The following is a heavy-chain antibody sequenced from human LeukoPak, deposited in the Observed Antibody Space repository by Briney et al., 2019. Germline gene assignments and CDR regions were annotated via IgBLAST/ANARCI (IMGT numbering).Heavy chain of an antibody. J-gene: IGHJ3*02. CDR1: GFTFRSYG. Sequence: PGGSLRLSCAASGFTFRSYGMHWVRQAPGKGLEWVAVIGHDGDNKYYADSVRGRFTISRDNAETSLYLQMNSLRGEDAAVYYCARGGKNAFDSWGQGTMVTVSS. CDR2: IGHDGDNK. V-gene: IGHV3-33*08. CDR3: ARGGKNAFDS. D-gene: IGHD3-10*01.